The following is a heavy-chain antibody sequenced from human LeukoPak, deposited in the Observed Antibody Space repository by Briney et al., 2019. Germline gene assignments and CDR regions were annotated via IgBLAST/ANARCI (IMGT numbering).Heavy chain of an antibody. CDR1: GFTFTTYW. J-gene: IGHJ4*02. Sequence: PGGSLRLSCVASGFTFTTYWMHWVRQAPGKGLVWVSRINGDGSNSNYADSVKGRFTISRDNARNTLYLQMNGLRAEDTALYSCARTSPTSHFDFWGQGTLVTVSS. D-gene: IGHD3-16*01. CDR3: ARTSPTSHFDF. V-gene: IGHV3-74*01. CDR2: INGDGSNS.